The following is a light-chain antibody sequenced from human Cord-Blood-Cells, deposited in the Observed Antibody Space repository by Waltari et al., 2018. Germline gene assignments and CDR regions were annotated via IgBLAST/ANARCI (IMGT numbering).Light chain of an antibody. J-gene: IGLJ3*02. Sequence: QSALTQPAPVSGPPGPSITVSCTRTCSDVGSYNLVSWYQQHPGKAPKLMIYEGSKRPSGVSNRFSGSKSGNTASLTISGLQAEDEADYYCCSYAGSSTWVFGGGTKLTVL. CDR1: CSDVGSYNL. CDR2: EGS. V-gene: IGLV2-23*01. CDR3: CSYAGSSTWV.